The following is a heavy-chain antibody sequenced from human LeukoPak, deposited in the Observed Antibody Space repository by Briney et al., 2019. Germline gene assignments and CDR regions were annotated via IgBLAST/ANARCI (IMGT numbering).Heavy chain of an antibody. D-gene: IGHD6-19*01. CDR1: GGTFSSYA. CDR3: ARDLGSGRRGGGSYFDY. V-gene: IGHV1-69*05. CDR2: IIPIFGTA. Sequence: ASVKVSCKASGGTFSSYAISWVRQAPGQGLEWMGGIIPIFGTANYAQKFQGRATTTTDESTSTAYMELSSLRSEDTAVYYCARDLGSGRRGGGSYFDYWGQGTLVTVSS. J-gene: IGHJ4*02.